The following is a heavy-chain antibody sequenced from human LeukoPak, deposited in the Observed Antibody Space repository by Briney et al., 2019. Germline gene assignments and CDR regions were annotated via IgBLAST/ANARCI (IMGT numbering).Heavy chain of an antibody. Sequence: SETLSLTCSVSGGSINSHYWSWIPQPPGKRLEWIGYIFNTGNTNYNPSLASRVTMSVDTSRAQFFLRLSPVTAADTAIYYCASRPADTTWYGVFDYWSQGTLVTVSS. V-gene: IGHV4-59*11. CDR1: GGSINSHY. D-gene: IGHD3-10*01. J-gene: IGHJ4*02. CDR2: IFNTGNT. CDR3: ASRPADTTWYGVFDY.